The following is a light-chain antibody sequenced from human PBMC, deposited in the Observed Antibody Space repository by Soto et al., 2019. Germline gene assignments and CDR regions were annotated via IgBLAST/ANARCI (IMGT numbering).Light chain of an antibody. CDR3: FSFTTTSTHV. Sequence: QSALTQPRSVSGSPGQSVTISCTGASSDVGGYNYVSWYQQYPGKAPKLMIYDVSKRPSGVPDRFSGSKSGNTASLTISGLQTEDEAEYFCFSFTTTSTHVFGTGTKVTVL. J-gene: IGLJ1*01. CDR2: DVS. V-gene: IGLV2-11*01. CDR1: SSDVGGYNY.